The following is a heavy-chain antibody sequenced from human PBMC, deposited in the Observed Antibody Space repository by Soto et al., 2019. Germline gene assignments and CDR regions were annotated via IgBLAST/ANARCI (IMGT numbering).Heavy chain of an antibody. Sequence: SETLSLTCTVSGGSISSGDYYWGWIRQPPGKGLEWIGYIYYSGSTYYNPSLKSRVTISVDTSKNQFSLKLSSVTAADTAVYYCASSSYGYTFYDYWGQGTLVTVSS. CDR3: ASSSYGYTFYDY. V-gene: IGHV4-30-4*01. J-gene: IGHJ4*02. CDR2: IYYSGST. D-gene: IGHD5-18*01. CDR1: GGSISSGDYY.